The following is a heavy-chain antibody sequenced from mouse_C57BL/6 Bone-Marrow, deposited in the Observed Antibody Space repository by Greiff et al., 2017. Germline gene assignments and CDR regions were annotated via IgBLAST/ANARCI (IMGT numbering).Heavy chain of an antibody. CDR1: GYTFTSYG. CDR3: ARYRATGFAY. CDR2: IYPRSGNT. D-gene: IGHD3-1*01. J-gene: IGHJ3*01. Sequence: VQLQESGAELARPGASVKLSCKASGYTFTSYGISWVKQRTGQGLEWIGEIYPRSGNTYYNEKFKGKATLTADKSSSTAYMELRSLTSEDSAVYVCARYRATGFAYWGQGTLVTVSA. V-gene: IGHV1-81*01.